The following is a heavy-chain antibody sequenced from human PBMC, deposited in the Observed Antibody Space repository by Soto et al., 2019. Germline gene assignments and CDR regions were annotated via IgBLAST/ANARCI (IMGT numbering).Heavy chain of an antibody. CDR2: IIPMFGIP. V-gene: IGHV1-69*01. CDR1: GGTLNKHA. CDR3: ARGGTSGWLKGAYDV. D-gene: IGHD6-19*01. J-gene: IGHJ3*01. Sequence: QVQLVQSGAEVKKPGSSVRVSCRASGGTLNKHAITWVRRAPGLGLERLGGIIPMFGIPNYPQKFQGRVTITADDSTNTAHMELNSLTSDDTAVYYCARGGTSGWLKGAYDVWGQGTMVTVSS.